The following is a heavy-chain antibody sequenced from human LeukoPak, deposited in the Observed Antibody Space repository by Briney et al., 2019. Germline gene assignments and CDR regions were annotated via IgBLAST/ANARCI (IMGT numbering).Heavy chain of an antibody. CDR3: ASDSGSYSYDYYYYYGMDV. V-gene: IGHV1-69*13. CDR1: VGTFTSYA. J-gene: IGHJ6*04. CDR2: IITIFGTA. Sequence: SVKVSCKASVGTFTSYAISWVRQAPGQGLEWVGGIITIFGTANYAQKFQGRVTITADESTSTAYMELSSLRSEDTAVYYCASDSGSYSYDYYYYYGMDVWGKGTTVTVSS. D-gene: IGHD3-10*01.